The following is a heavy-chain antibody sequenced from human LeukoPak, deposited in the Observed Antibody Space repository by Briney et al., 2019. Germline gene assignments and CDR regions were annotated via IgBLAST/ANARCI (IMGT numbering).Heavy chain of an antibody. V-gene: IGHV3-66*02. CDR2: IYSGGST. D-gene: IGHD5-18*01. CDR3: AREISSGWTAIVRRRDAFDI. J-gene: IGHJ3*02. Sequence: PGGSLRLSCAASGFTVSSNYMNWVRQAPGKGLEWVSVIYSGGSTYYADSMKGRFTISRDNSKNTLYLQMNSLRAEDTAVYYCAREISSGWTAIVRRRDAFDIWGQGTMVTVSS. CDR1: GFTVSSNY.